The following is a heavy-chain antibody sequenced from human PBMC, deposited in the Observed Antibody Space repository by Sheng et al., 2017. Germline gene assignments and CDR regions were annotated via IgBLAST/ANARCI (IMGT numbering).Heavy chain of an antibody. D-gene: IGHD3-22*01. J-gene: IGHJ4*02. CDR1: GFTFNSYW. V-gene: IGHV3-7*01. CDR3: ARDFYYYDSSGYHYFDY. CDR2: IKQDGSGK. Sequence: EVQLVESGGDLVQPGGSLRLSCAASGFTFNSYWMSWVRQAPGKGLEWVANIKQDGSGKYYVDSVKGRFTISRDNAKNSLYLQMNSLRAEDTAVYYCARDFYYYDSSGYHYFDYWGQGTRGHRLL.